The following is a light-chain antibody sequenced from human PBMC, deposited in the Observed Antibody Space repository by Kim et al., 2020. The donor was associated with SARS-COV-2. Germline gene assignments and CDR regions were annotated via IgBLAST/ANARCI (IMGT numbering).Light chain of an antibody. V-gene: IGLV3-1*01. CDR3: QAWDSATYVV. CDR1: NLGNRY. J-gene: IGLJ2*01. CDR2: QDN. Sequence: SYELTQPPSVTVSPGQTATIPCSGDNLGNRYANWYQQKPGQSPVLVIYQDNKRPSGVPDRLSGSNSGNTATLTISGTQAMDEADYYCQAWDSATYVVFGGGTQLTVL.